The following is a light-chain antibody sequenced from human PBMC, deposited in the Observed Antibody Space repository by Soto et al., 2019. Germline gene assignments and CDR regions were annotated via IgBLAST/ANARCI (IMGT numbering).Light chain of an antibody. CDR3: QQYNSFSRST. CDR2: DAS. J-gene: IGKJ2*02. Sequence: EIQMTQSPSTLSASVGDRVTITCRASQSISSWLAWYQQKPGKAPKVLIHDASRLESGVPSRFSGSGSGTEFTLTISSLQPDDFATYYCQQYNSFSRSTFGQGTKLEIK. V-gene: IGKV1-5*01. CDR1: QSISSW.